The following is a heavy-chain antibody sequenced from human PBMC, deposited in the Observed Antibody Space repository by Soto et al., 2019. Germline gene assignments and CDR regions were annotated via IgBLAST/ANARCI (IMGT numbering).Heavy chain of an antibody. CDR3: ARDLYLGAASRGPFDY. D-gene: IGHD6-13*01. Sequence: QVQLVQSGAEVKKPGSSVKISCKASGGTFSSYTISWVRQAPGQGLEWMGRIIPILVIANYAQKFQGRVTITADKSTSTAYRALSSLRSADTAVYSCARDLYLGAASRGPFDYWGQGPLVTFSS. J-gene: IGHJ4*02. CDR1: GGTFSSYT. CDR2: IIPILVIA. V-gene: IGHV1-69*08.